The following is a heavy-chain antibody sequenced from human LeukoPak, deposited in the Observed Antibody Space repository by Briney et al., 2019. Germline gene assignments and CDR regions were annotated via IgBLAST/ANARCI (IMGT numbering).Heavy chain of an antibody. D-gene: IGHD2-15*01. CDR3: AKEDCSGGSCYGGYFQH. J-gene: IGHJ1*01. CDR1: GFTVSSNY. CDR2: IYSGGST. V-gene: IGHV3-53*05. Sequence: GGSLRLSCAASGFTVSSNYVSWVRQAPGKGLEWVSVIYSGGSTYYVDSVKGRFTISRDNSKNTLYLQMNSLRAEDTAVYYCAKEDCSGGSCYGGYFQHWGQGTLVTVSS.